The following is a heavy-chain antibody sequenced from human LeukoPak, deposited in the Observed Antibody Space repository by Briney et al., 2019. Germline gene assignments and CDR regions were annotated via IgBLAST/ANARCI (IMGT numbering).Heavy chain of an antibody. D-gene: IGHD3-16*02. CDR2: ISSSGSTI. J-gene: IGHJ6*03. Sequence: GGSLRLYCAASGFTFSSYEMNWVRQAPGKGLEGVSYISSSGSTIYYADSVKGRITIYRDNAKNSLYLQMNTLRAEDTAVYYCARGPSIWGSYRLYYYYYYYMDVWGKGTTVTISS. V-gene: IGHV3-48*03. CDR1: GFTFSSYE. CDR3: ARGPSIWGSYRLYYYYYYYMDV.